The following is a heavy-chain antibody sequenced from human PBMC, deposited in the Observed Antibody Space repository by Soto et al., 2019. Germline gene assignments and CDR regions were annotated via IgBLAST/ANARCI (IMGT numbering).Heavy chain of an antibody. CDR2: IYPGDSDT. D-gene: IGHD6-6*01. CDR3: ARTRSFTLGFYYDGMDV. V-gene: IGHV5-51*01. J-gene: IGHJ6*02. CDR1: GNSFASYW. Sequence: PGDPLKISCLGSGNSFASYWTGWVRQIPGKDLEWMGIIYPGDSDTRYSPSFQGQVTISADKSLRTAYLQWTSLKASDTALYYCARTRSFTLGFYYDGMDVWGQGTTVTVSS.